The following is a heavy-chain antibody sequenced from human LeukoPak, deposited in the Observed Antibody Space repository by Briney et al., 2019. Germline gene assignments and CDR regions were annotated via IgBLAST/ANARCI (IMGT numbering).Heavy chain of an antibody. Sequence: SQTLSLTCALSGDSLSSNSAAWDWIRQSPSRGLEWLGRTYYRSKWYNNYAVSVKSRITINPDTSKNQFSLQLNSVTPEDTAVYYCAREGRDSSGWTFDYWGQGTLVTVSS. J-gene: IGHJ4*02. CDR3: AREGRDSSGWTFDY. CDR2: TYYRSKWYN. V-gene: IGHV6-1*01. CDR1: GDSLSSNSAA. D-gene: IGHD6-19*01.